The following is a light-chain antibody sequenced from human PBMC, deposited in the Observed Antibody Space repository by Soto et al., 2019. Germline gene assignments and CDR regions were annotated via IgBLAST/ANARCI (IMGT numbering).Light chain of an antibody. Sequence: QSVLTQPPSVSGAPGQRVTISCTGSSSNIGAGYDVHWYQQLPGTAPKLLIYGNSNRPSGVPDRFSGSKSGTSASLAIGGLQAEDEADYYCQSYDSSLSGVVFGGGTQLTVL. J-gene: IGLJ2*01. V-gene: IGLV1-40*01. CDR1: SSNIGAGYD. CDR2: GNS. CDR3: QSYDSSLSGVV.